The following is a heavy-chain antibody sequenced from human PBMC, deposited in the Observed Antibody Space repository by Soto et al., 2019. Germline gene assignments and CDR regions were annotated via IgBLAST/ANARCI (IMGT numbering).Heavy chain of an antibody. Sequence: QEQLQESGPRLVKPSETLSLTCSVSGGSISNYHWSWIRQPPGKGLEWIGYISYTGSTNYSPSLKSRVTMLLATSKKQFSLKLSSVTAADTAVYYCARVAADAYWSGYDDYWGQGTLVTASS. J-gene: IGHJ4*02. CDR1: GGSISNYH. CDR3: ARVAADAYWSGYDDY. D-gene: IGHD3-3*01. CDR2: ISYTGST. V-gene: IGHV4-59*01.